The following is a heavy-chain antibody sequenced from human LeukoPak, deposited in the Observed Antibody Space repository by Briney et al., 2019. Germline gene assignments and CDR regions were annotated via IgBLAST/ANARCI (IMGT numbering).Heavy chain of an antibody. J-gene: IGHJ4*02. Sequence: PGGSLRLSCAASGFTFSSYWMSWVRQAPGKGLEWVANIKQDGSEKYYVDSVKGRFTISRDNAKNSLYLQMNSLRAEDTAVYYCAKDLYYGSGSHDYWGQGTLVTVSS. CDR2: IKQDGSEK. CDR3: AKDLYYGSGSHDY. V-gene: IGHV3-7*03. CDR1: GFTFSSYW. D-gene: IGHD3-10*01.